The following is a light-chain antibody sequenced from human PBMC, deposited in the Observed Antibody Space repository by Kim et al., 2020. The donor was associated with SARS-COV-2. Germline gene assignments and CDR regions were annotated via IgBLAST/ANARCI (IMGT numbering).Light chain of an antibody. J-gene: IGLJ1*01. CDR3: CSYAGSHTYV. Sequence: GQSVTIAGPGTSSDVGGYNYVSWYQQHPDKPPNLMIYDVRARPSGLPARFSGPKAGNTASLTISGLQADEEAVYYCCSYAGSHTYVFGTGTKVTVL. CDR1: SSDVGGYNY. CDR2: DVR. V-gene: IGLV2-11*01.